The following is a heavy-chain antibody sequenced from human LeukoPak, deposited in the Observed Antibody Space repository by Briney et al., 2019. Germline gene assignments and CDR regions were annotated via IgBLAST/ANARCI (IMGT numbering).Heavy chain of an antibody. J-gene: IGHJ4*02. Sequence: ASVKVSCKASGYTFTSYGISWVRHAPGQGLEWMGWISAYNGNTNYAQKLQGRVTMTTDTSTSTAYMELRSLRSDDTAVYYCARDRFGELLKDYWGQGTLVTVSS. CDR3: ARDRFGELLKDY. CDR2: ISAYNGNT. V-gene: IGHV1-18*01. CDR1: GYTFTSYG. D-gene: IGHD3-16*01.